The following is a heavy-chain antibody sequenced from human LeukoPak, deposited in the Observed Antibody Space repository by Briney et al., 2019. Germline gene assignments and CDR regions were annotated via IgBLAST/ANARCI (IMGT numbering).Heavy chain of an antibody. CDR1: GNTFTSYD. J-gene: IGHJ5*02. CDR2: INPSGGST. Sequence: APVKVSCKASGNTFTSYDVNWVRQAPGQGLGWMGIINPSGGSTSYAQKFQGRVTMTRDTSTSTVYMELSSLRSEDTAVYYCARAANSSSPEGWFDPWGQGTLVTVSS. D-gene: IGHD6-13*01. V-gene: IGHV1-46*01. CDR3: ARAANSSSPEGWFDP.